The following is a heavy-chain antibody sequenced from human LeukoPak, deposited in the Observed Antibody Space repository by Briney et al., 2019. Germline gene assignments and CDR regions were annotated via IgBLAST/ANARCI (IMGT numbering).Heavy chain of an antibody. CDR2: INPNSGGT. Sequence: GASVKVSCKASGYTFTGYYMHWVRQAPGQGLEWMGWINPNSGGTNYAQKFQGRVIMTTDTSTSTTYMELRSLRSDDTAVYYCARAITMIVRAGDYRGQGTLVTVSS. CDR3: ARAITMIVRAGDY. D-gene: IGHD3-22*01. V-gene: IGHV1-2*02. CDR1: GYTFTGYY. J-gene: IGHJ4*02.